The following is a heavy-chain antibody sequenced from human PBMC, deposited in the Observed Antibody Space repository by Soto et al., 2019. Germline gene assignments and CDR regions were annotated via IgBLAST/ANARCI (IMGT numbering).Heavy chain of an antibody. CDR2: ISAYNGNT. CDR1: DYTFTSDG. CDR3: ARVGPDSSGWYGGF. D-gene: IGHD6-19*01. V-gene: IGHV1-18*01. J-gene: IGHJ4*02. Sequence: GSVKVSCKASDYTFTSDGISWVRQAPGQGLEWMGWISAYNGNTKYAQIFQGRVTMSTDTSTSTAYMELRSLRSDDTAVYYCARVGPDSSGWYGGFWGQGTLVTVPQ.